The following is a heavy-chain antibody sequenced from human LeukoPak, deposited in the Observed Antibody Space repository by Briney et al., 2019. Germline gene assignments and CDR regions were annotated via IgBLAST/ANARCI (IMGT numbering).Heavy chain of an antibody. V-gene: IGHV3-74*01. CDR3: ARGRQGCFFDY. Sequence: GGSLRLSCAASGFIFNNFWMHWVRQAPGKGLVWVSRLNNDGSGTGYKDCVKGRFTTSRDNANNTLYLQMNSLRVEDTAVYYCARGRQGCFFDYWGQGVLVTVSS. D-gene: IGHD4/OR15-4a*01. J-gene: IGHJ4*02. CDR2: LNNDGSGT. CDR1: GFIFNNFW.